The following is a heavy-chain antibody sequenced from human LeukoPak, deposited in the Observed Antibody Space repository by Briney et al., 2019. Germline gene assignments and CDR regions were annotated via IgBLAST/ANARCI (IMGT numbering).Heavy chain of an antibody. Sequence: PGGSLRLSCAASGFTFSSYWMSWVRQAPGKGLEWVANIKQDGSEKYYVDSVKGRFTISRDNAKNSLYLQMNSLRAEDTAVYYCASFVVNSPYYYYGMDVWGQGTTVTVSS. CDR3: ASFVVNSPYYYYGMDV. CDR2: IKQDGSEK. CDR1: GFTFSSYW. D-gene: IGHD2-21*01. V-gene: IGHV3-7*01. J-gene: IGHJ6*02.